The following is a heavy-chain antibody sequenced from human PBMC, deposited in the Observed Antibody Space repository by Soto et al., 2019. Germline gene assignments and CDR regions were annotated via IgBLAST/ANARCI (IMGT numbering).Heavy chain of an antibody. V-gene: IGHV4-31*03. CDR1: GGSLSTSAYY. CDR3: ARHVSAVGRLGYFDQ. CDR2: IYYSGST. J-gene: IGHJ4*02. Sequence: SEILSLTCTVSGGSLSTSAYYWSGFRQHRGTGLEWIGFIYYSGSTFYNPSLLSRVTISVDTSKYQFSLKMTSVTPADTAVYYCARHVSAVGRLGYFDQWGLGSLVTVSS. D-gene: IGHD3-16*01.